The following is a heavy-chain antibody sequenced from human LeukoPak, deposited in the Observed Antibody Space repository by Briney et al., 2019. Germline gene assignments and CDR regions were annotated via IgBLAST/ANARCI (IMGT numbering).Heavy chain of an antibody. V-gene: IGHV1-18*01. D-gene: IGHD1-26*01. J-gene: IGHJ5*02. CDR2: ISAYNGNT. CDR1: GYTFTSYG. CDR3: ARSSIVGWESDWFDP. Sequence: ASVKVSCKASGYTFTSYGISWVRQAPGQGLEWMGWISAYNGNTNYAQKLQGRVTMTTDTSTSTAYMELRSLRSDDTAVYYCARSSIVGWESDWFDPWGQGTLVTVSS.